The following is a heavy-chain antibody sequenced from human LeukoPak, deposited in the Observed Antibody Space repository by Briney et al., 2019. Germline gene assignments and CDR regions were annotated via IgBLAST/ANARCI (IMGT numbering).Heavy chain of an antibody. Sequence: GRSLRLSCAASGFTFRSYGMHWVRQAPGKGLEWVAVISYDASNKYYADSVKGRFTISRDNSKNTVYLQMNSLRAEGTAVYYCAKGVVVPAACDYWGQGTLVTVPS. CDR2: ISYDASNK. CDR3: AKGVVVPAACDY. D-gene: IGHD2-2*01. V-gene: IGHV3-30*18. J-gene: IGHJ4*02. CDR1: GFTFRSYG.